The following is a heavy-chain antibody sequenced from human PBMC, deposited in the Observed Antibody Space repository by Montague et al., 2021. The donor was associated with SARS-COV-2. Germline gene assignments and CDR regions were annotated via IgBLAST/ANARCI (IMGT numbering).Heavy chain of an antibody. CDR2: INHRGTS. Sequence: SETLSLTCAVYGGSFSDYYWSWIRQPPGKGLGWIGEINHRGTSNYNTSLKSRVSISLDTSKNQFSLYLSSVTAADTAVYYCARGRQHFNMIVVVMTGGEYYFDYWGQGTLVAVSS. V-gene: IGHV4-34*01. CDR3: ARGRQHFNMIVVVMTGGEYYFDY. CDR1: GGSFSDYY. J-gene: IGHJ4*02. D-gene: IGHD3-22*01.